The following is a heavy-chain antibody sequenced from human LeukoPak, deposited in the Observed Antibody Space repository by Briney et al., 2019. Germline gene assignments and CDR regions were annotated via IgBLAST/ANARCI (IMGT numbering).Heavy chain of an antibody. J-gene: IGHJ4*02. CDR3: AGAPNQHYFDY. CDR1: SGSITSYY. CDR2: IYYTGTT. V-gene: IGHV4-59*01. Sequence: SETLSLTCTVSSGSITSYYWSWIRQPPGKGLEYIGHIYYTGTTDYNPSLKGRVTMSVDTSKSQFSLGLISVTASDTAVYFCAGAPNQHYFDYWGQGTLVAVSS.